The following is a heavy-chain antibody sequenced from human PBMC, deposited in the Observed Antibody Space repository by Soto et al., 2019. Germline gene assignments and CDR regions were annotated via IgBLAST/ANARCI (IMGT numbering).Heavy chain of an antibody. Sequence: QLQLQESSPGLVKPSETLSLTCTVSGGSISSSTYYWRWIRQPPGKGLEWIGTIYYSGSTYYNPSLKSRVTISVDTSKNQFSLKLSSVTAADTAVYYCASSGWFDPWGQGTLVTVSS. CDR2: IYYSGST. V-gene: IGHV4-39*01. CDR1: GGSISSSTYY. J-gene: IGHJ5*02. CDR3: ASSGWFDP.